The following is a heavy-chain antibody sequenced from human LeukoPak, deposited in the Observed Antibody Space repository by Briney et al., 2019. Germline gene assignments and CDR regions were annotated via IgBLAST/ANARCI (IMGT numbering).Heavy chain of an antibody. CDR3: ARGPMVRGVIRYYYYMDV. D-gene: IGHD3-10*01. CDR1: GGSISSYY. Sequence: SETLSLTCSVSGGSISSYYWSWIRQPPGKGLEWIAYFYNSGSTNYNPSLKSRVTISLDTSKNQFSLKLSAVTAADTAVYYCARGPMVRGVIRYYYYMDVWGKGTTVTVSS. V-gene: IGHV4-59*12. J-gene: IGHJ6*03. CDR2: FYNSGST.